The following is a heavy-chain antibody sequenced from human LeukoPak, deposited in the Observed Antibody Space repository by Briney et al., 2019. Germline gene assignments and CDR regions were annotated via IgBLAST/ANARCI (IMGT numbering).Heavy chain of an antibody. CDR3: ARGSSYFLTGYQEPVDF. Sequence: PGGSLRLACVASGFTVSSYWLTWVRQAPGKGLEWVANIKQDGSEKYYVVSVTGRTIISRDNAKNSLYLQMNSLRAGDTAVYYCARGSSYFLTGYQEPVDFWGQGNLVTVSS. CDR1: GFTVSSYW. CDR2: IKQDGSEK. D-gene: IGHD3/OR15-3a*01. J-gene: IGHJ4*02. V-gene: IGHV3-7*01.